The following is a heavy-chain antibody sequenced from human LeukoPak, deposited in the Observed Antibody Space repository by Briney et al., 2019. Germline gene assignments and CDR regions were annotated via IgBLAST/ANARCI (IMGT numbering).Heavy chain of an antibody. CDR2: IDLKTGDI. CDR1: GYTFIDYW. Sequence: APVKVSCKASGYTFIDYWIHWVRQAPGQGLEWMGRIDLKTGDITSAQKFQGRVTMTRNTSISTTYMDLSGLGTDDTAVYYCARDSPHQRFDYWGQGTLVTVSS. V-gene: IGHV1-2*02. J-gene: IGHJ4*02. CDR3: ARDSPHQRFDY.